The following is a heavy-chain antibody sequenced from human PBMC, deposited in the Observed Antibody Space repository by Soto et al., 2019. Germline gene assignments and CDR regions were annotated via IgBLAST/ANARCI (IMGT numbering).Heavy chain of an antibody. CDR3: ARGVFYYGSGKCLFDY. V-gene: IGHV4-31*03. CDR2: IYYSGST. CDR1: GGSISSGGYY. Sequence: QVQLQESGPGLVKPSQTLSLTCTVSGGSISSGGYYWSWIRQHPGKGLEWIGYIYYSGSTYYNPSLTSRVTISVDTSKNQFSLKLSSVTAADTAVYYCARGVFYYGSGKCLFDYWGQGTLVTVSS. D-gene: IGHD3-10*01. J-gene: IGHJ4*02.